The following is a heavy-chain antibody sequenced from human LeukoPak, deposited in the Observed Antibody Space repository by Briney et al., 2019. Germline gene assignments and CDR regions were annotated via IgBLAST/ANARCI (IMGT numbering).Heavy chain of an antibody. J-gene: IGHJ4*02. Sequence: ASVKVSCKASGGTFSSYAISWVRQAPGQGLEWMGGIIPIFGTANYAQKFQGRVTITTDESTSTAYMELSSLRSEDTAVYYCARDPRRWAFGMHFDYWSQGTLVTVSS. CDR1: GGTFSSYA. D-gene: IGHD3-16*01. CDR2: IIPIFGTA. CDR3: ARDPRRWAFGMHFDY. V-gene: IGHV1-69*05.